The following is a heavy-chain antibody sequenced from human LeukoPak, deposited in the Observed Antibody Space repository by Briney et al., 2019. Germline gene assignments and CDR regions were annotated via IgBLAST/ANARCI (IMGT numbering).Heavy chain of an antibody. CDR1: GGSISSYY. CDR3: ARVDIAVVPAAHGAFDI. D-gene: IGHD2-2*03. Sequence: KSSETLSLTCTVSGGSISSYYWSWIRQPPGKGLEWIGYIYYSGSTNYNPSLKSRVTISVDTSKNQFSLKLSSVTAADTAVYYCARVDIAVVPAAHGAFDIWGQGTMVTVSS. J-gene: IGHJ3*02. V-gene: IGHV4-59*01. CDR2: IYYSGST.